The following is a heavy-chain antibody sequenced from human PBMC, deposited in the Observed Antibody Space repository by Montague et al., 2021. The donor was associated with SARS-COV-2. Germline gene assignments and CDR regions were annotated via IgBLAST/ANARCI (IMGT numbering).Heavy chain of an antibody. CDR1: GFPFSRNS. J-gene: IGHJ4*02. V-gene: IGHV3-21*01. D-gene: IGHD3-16*01. Sequence: RSLSFSTSGFPFSRNSMNWVRQAPGKGLEWVSTISSDTLHTFYAESVKGRFTISRDNAKNELYLQMNSLRAEDMAVYYCARGGEIDVWAPFGHWGQGTLVTVSS. CDR2: ISSDTLHT. CDR3: ARGGEIDVWAPFGH.